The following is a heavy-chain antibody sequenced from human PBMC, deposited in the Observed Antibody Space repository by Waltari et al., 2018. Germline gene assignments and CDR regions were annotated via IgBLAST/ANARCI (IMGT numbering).Heavy chain of an antibody. Sequence: QLQLQESGPGLVKPSGTLSLTCTVSGGSLSSSRSYWGWLRQPPGKGLEWIGRFYYSGSTYYTPSLKSRVTISLDTSKTQFSLKRSSVTAADTAVYYCARRPLRMGWYFDLWGRGTLVTVAS. CDR2: FYYSGST. J-gene: IGHJ2*01. V-gene: IGHV4-39*01. CDR1: GGSLSSSRSY. D-gene: IGHD3-16*01. CDR3: ARRPLRMGWYFDL.